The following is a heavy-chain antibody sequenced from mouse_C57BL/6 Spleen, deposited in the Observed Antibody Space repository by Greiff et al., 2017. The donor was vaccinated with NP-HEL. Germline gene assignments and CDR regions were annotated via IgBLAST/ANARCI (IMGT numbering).Heavy chain of an antibody. D-gene: IGHD1-1*01. CDR3: AREGITTVVAGAMDY. V-gene: IGHV5-4*01. CDR1: GFTFSSYA. CDR2: ISDGGSYT. Sequence: EVKLVESGGGLVKPGGSLKLSCAASGFTFSSYAMSWVRQTPEKRLEWVATISDGGSYTYYPDNVKGRFTISRDNAKNNLYLQMSHLKSEDTAMYYCAREGITTVVAGAMDYWGQGTSVTVSS. J-gene: IGHJ4*01.